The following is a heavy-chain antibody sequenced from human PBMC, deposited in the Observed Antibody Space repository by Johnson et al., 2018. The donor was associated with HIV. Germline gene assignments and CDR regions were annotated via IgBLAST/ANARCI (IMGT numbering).Heavy chain of an antibody. V-gene: IGHV3-30*07. Sequence: QVQLVESGGGLVQPGRSLRLFCAVSGFNFNTYTMHWVRQAPGRGLEWVAVISYDGGNRYYADSVKGRFTISRDSSKNTLYLQMNSQRAEDTAVYYCARDGPSLTMVRGGITHDAFDIWGQGTMVTVSS. CDR2: ISYDGGNR. D-gene: IGHD3-10*01. CDR1: GFNFNTYT. CDR3: ARDGPSLTMVRGGITHDAFDI. J-gene: IGHJ3*02.